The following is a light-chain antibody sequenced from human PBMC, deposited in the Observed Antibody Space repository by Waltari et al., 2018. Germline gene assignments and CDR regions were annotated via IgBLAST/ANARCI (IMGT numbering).Light chain of an antibody. V-gene: IGKV3-20*01. Sequence: LVLTQSPGTLSFSPGERDILPCRASQSVGTFLVWYQQKPGQAPRLLIQGASTRATGTPDRFSGSGSGTDFSLTISRLEPEDFAMYYCQHYVRLPVTFGQGTKVEI. CDR3: QHYVRLPVT. J-gene: IGKJ1*01. CDR2: GAS. CDR1: QSVGTF.